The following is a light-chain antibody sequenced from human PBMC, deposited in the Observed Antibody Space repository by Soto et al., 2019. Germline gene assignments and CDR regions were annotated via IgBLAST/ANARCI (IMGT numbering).Light chain of an antibody. CDR2: GAS. Sequence: EIVLTQSPGTLSLSPGERATLSCRASQSFSSSYLAWYQQKPGQAPRLLIYGASSRATGIPDRFSGSGSGTDFTLTISRLEPEDFAVYYCQQYGSSPSGLTFGGGTKVDIK. CDR3: QQYGSSPSGLT. V-gene: IGKV3-20*01. CDR1: QSFSSSY. J-gene: IGKJ4*01.